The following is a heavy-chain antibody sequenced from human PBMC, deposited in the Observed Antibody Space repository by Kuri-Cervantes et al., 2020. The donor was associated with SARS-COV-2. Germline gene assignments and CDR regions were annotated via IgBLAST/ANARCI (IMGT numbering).Heavy chain of an antibody. CDR3: ARGYGSGSYYMRDFDY. CDR2: FYYSVTT. D-gene: IGHD3-10*01. Sequence: SEPLSPTVIVPGGSINTDSWAWIRQAPGRGLEWIGTFYYSVTTNYLPSLGSRVTISVDTSKNQFSLKLSSVTAADTAVYYCARGYGSGSYYMRDFDYWGQGTLVTVSS. V-gene: IGHV4-59*12. J-gene: IGHJ4*02. CDR1: GGSINTDS.